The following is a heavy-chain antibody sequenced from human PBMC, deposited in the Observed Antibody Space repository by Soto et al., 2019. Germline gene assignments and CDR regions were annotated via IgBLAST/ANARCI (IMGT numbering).Heavy chain of an antibody. CDR3: ARGIQLYLHGGFGYGY. J-gene: IGHJ4*02. V-gene: IGHV1-18*01. D-gene: IGHD5-18*01. CDR1: GYSFTSYG. CDR2: TSAYNGNT. Sequence: GPVKVSCKASGYSFTSYGISWVRQAPGQGLEWMGWTSAYNGNTNYAQRLQGRVTMTTDTSTSTAYMELRSLRSDDTAVYYCARGIQLYLHGGFGYGYWGQGTLVPVSS.